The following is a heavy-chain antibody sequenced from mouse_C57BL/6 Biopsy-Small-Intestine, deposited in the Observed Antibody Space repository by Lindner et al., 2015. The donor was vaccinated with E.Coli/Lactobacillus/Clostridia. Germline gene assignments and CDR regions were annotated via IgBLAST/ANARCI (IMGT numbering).Heavy chain of an antibody. CDR2: INPYNGDT. J-gene: IGHJ2*01. CDR1: GYSFTGYC. CDR3: ARGADSDY. V-gene: IGHV1-20*01. Sequence: VQLQESGPELVKPGDSVKISCKASGYSFTGYCMNWVMQSHGKSLEWIGRINPYNGDTFYNQKFKGEATLTVDESSTTAHMELRSLTSEDSAVYYCARGADSDYWGQGTTLTVSS.